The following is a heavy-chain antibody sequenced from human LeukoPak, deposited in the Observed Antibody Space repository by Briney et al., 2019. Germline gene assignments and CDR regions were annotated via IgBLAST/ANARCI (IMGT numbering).Heavy chain of an antibody. V-gene: IGHV3-23*01. CDR2: ISGSGGST. D-gene: IGHD1-14*01. CDR1: GFTFSSYA. Sequence: GGSLRLSCAASGFTFSSYAMSWVRQAPGKGLEWVSAISGSGGSTYYADSVKGRFTISRDNSKNTLYLQINSLRVEGTAVYYCAKHTEIWYYYYGMDVWGQGTTVTVSS. CDR3: AKHTEIWYYYYGMDV. J-gene: IGHJ6*02.